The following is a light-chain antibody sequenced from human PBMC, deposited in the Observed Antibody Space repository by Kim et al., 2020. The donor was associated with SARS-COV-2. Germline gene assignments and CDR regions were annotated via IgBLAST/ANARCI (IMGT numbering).Light chain of an antibody. J-gene: IGLJ1*01. Sequence: GQSVTISCTGTSSDVGGYDYVSWYQQHPGKAPKLIVYEVTKRPSGVPDRFSGSKSGNTASLTVSGLQAEDEADFYCSSYAGNNNFVFGTGTKVTVL. CDR1: SSDVGGYDY. CDR2: EVT. V-gene: IGLV2-8*01. CDR3: SSYAGNNNFV.